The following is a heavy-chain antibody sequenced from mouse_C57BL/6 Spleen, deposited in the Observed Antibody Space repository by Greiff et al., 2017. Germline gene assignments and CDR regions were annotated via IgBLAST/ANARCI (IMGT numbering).Heavy chain of an antibody. CDR2: IDPNSGGT. CDR1: GYTFTSYW. J-gene: IGHJ4*01. V-gene: IGHV1-72*01. CDR3: ARSSLLRSATGAMDY. D-gene: IGHD1-2*01. Sequence: VQLQQPGAELVKPGASVKLSCKASGYTFTSYWMHWVKQRPGRGLEWIGRIDPNSGGTKYNEKFKSKATLTVDKPYSTAYMQLSSLTSEDSAVYYCARSSLLRSATGAMDYWGQGTSVTVSS.